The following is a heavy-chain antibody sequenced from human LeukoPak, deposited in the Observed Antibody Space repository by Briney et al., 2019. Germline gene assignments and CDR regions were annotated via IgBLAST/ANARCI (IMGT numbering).Heavy chain of an antibody. D-gene: IGHD6-19*01. J-gene: IGHJ4*02. V-gene: IGHV4-4*07. CDR3: ARELYGSGLGHLWY. CDR2: IHTSGST. CDR1: GGSFTSYY. Sequence: SETLSLTCSVSGGSFTSYYWSWIRQPAGKGLEWIGRIHTSGSTDYNPSLKTRVTMSVDTSKNQFSLKLTSVTAADTAVYYCARELYGSGLGHLWYWGQGTLVTVSS.